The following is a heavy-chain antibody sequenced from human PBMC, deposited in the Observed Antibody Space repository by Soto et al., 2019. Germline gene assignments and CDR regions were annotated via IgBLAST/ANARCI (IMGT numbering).Heavy chain of an antibody. CDR3: ARLVVVAPVANV. V-gene: IGHV4-39*01. Sequence: SLPCSVSGGSVSYKSYYWGWIRQPPGKGLEWVGGIFYTGNNYYGPSLKDRVSISVDTSKNSFSLTLTSVTAADTAVYFCARLVVVAPVANVWGQGALVTVSS. CDR1: GGSVSYKSYY. J-gene: IGHJ4*02. CDR2: IFYTGNN. D-gene: IGHD2-21*01.